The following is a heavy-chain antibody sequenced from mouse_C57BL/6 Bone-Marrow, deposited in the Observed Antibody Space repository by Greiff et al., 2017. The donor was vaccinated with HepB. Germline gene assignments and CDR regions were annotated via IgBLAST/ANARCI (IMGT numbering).Heavy chain of an antibody. V-gene: IGHV5-9*01. CDR2: ISGGGGNT. CDR1: GFTFSSYT. J-gene: IGHJ2*01. Sequence: EVKLMESGGGLVKPGGSLKLSCAASGFTFSSYTMSWVRQTPEKRLEWVATISGGGGNTYYPDSVKGRFTISRDNAKNTLYLQMSSLRSEATALYYCASLNDYPFDYWGQRTTLTVSS. CDR3: ASLNDYPFDY. D-gene: IGHD2-4*01.